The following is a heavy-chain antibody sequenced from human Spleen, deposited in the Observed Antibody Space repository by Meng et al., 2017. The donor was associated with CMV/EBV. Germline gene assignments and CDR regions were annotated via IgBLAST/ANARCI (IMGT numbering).Heavy chain of an antibody. Sequence: GGSLRLSCTGLEFTFSGYWMSWVRQAPGKGLEWVSVIYSGGSTYYADSVKGRFTISRDNSKNTLYLQMNSLRAEDTAVYYCARALYSSSWYFDYWGQGTLVTVSS. CDR2: IYSGGST. V-gene: IGHV3-53*01. CDR3: ARALYSSSWYFDY. J-gene: IGHJ4*02. CDR1: EFTFSGYW. D-gene: IGHD6-13*01.